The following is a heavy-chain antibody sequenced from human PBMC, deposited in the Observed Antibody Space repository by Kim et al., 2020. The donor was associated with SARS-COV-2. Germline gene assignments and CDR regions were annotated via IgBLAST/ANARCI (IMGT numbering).Heavy chain of an antibody. D-gene: IGHD3-16*01. J-gene: IGHJ4*02. Sequence: ADSVRGRFTNSRDNAKNSLFLQMNSLRADDTALYYCAKDGDGDEMGDLAYWGRGTLVTVSS. V-gene: IGHV3-9*01. CDR3: AKDGDGDEMGDLAY.